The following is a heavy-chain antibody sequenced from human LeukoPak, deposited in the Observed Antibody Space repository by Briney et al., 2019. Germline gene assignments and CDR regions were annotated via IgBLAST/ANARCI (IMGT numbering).Heavy chain of an antibody. D-gene: IGHD3-22*01. CDR1: GGSISSSSYY. CDR2: IYYSATT. J-gene: IGHJ5*02. Sequence: PSETLSLTCTVSGGSISSSSYYWGWIRQPPGKGLEWIGSIYYSATTYYNPSLKSRVSISVDTSKNQFFLKLSSVSAADTAVYYCARSSGYLFDPWGQGTLVTVSS. CDR3: ARSSGYLFDP. V-gene: IGHV4-39*01.